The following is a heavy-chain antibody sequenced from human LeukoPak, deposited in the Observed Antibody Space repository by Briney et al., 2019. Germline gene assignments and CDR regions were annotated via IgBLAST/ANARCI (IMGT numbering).Heavy chain of an antibody. CDR1: GFTFSSYG. D-gene: IGHD3-10*01. CDR3: AKDPSITY. CDR2: IRYDGSNK. V-gene: IGHV3-30*02. J-gene: IGHJ4*02. Sequence: GGSLRLSCAASGFTFSSYGMYSVREAPGKGLEWVAFIRYDGSNKYYADSVKGRFTISRDNSKNTLYLQMNSLRAEDTAVYYCAKDPSITYWGQGTLVTVSS.